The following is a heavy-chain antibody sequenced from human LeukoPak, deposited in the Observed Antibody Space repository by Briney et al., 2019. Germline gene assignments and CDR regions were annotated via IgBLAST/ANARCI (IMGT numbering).Heavy chain of an antibody. CDR2: INGDGSRS. J-gene: IGHJ4*02. D-gene: IGHD3-16*01. V-gene: IGHV3-74*01. CDR3: ARTSPTSHFDF. CDR1: GFTFTTYW. Sequence: GGSLTLSCAASGFTFTTYWMHWVRHAPGKGLVWVSRINGDGSRSNYADSVKGRFTISRDNARNTLYLQMNSLRAEDTALYYCARTSPTSHFDFWGQGTLVTVSS.